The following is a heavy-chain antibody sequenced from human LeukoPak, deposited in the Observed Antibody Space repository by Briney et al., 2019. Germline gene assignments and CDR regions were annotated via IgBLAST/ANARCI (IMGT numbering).Heavy chain of an antibody. D-gene: IGHD5-24*01. V-gene: IGHV1-2*02. CDR1: GYTFTGYY. J-gene: IGHJ6*03. CDR2: INPKSGGT. Sequence: ASVNVSCKSSGYTFTGYYMHWVRQAPGQGLEWMGWINPKSGGTNYAQKFQGRVTMTRDTSISTAYMELSRLRSDDTAVYYCARVPPTRDGENYYYYMDVWGKGTTVTVSS. CDR3: ARVPPTRDGENYYYYMDV.